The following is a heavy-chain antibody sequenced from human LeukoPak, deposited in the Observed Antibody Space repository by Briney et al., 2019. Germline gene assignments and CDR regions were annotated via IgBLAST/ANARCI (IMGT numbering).Heavy chain of an antibody. CDR3: ASGPIIAVAGTGY. CDR1: GFTFSSYS. Sequence: GGSLRLSCAASGFTFSSYSMNWVRQAPGKGLEWVSPISSSSSYIYYADSVKGRFTISRDNAKNSLYLQMNSLRAEDTAVYYCASGPIIAVAGTGYWGQGTLVTVSS. D-gene: IGHD6-19*01. V-gene: IGHV3-21*01. J-gene: IGHJ4*02. CDR2: ISSSSSYI.